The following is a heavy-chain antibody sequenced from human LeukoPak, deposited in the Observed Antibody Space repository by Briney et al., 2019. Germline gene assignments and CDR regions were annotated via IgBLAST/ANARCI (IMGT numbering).Heavy chain of an antibody. CDR3: ARGVVVAQNRNWFDP. D-gene: IGHD2-21*01. V-gene: IGHV1-8*03. CDR2: MNPNSGNT. CDR1: GYTFTSYD. Sequence: ASVKLSCKASGYTFTSYDTNWVRQATGQGLEWMGWMNPNSGNTGYAQKFQGRVTITRNTSISTAYMELSSLRSEDTAVYYCARGVVVAQNRNWFDPWGQGTLVTVSS. J-gene: IGHJ5*02.